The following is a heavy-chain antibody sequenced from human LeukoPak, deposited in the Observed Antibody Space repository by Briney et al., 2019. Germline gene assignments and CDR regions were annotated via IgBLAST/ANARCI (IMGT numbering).Heavy chain of an antibody. CDR2: ISTSGGDT. Sequence: GGSLRLSCAASEFTFSSSAMSWVRQTPGKGLEWVSSISTSGGDTYYADSVKGRFTISRANSKNTLFLQMNSLRAEDTAVYYCAKGVGGYCSGGNCHPPQFDYWGQGTLVTVSS. CDR1: EFTFSSSA. J-gene: IGHJ4*02. V-gene: IGHV3-23*01. D-gene: IGHD2-15*01. CDR3: AKGVGGYCSGGNCHPPQFDY.